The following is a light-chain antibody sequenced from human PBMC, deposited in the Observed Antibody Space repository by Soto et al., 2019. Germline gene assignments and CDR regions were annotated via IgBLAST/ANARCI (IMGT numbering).Light chain of an antibody. Sequence: DIQMTQSPSSLSASVGDRVTITCRASQGISTYLAWYQQKPGKVPKLLIYAASTLQSGVPSRFSGSGFGTDSTLTITSLQPEDVANYYCQKYNSAPPITFGPGTKVDI. CDR1: QGISTY. CDR2: AAS. CDR3: QKYNSAPPIT. V-gene: IGKV1-27*01. J-gene: IGKJ3*01.